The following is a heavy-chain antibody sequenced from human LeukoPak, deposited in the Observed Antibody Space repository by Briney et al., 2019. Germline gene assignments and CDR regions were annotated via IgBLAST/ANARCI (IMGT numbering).Heavy chain of an antibody. D-gene: IGHD3-22*01. Sequence: GGSLRLSCAASGFTFSAYEMNWVRQAPGKGLEWVSYIGSSGSTVYYADSVKGRFTISRDNSKNTLYLQMNSLRAEDTAVYYCARDDYYRGVSGYSDYWGQGTLVTVSS. CDR1: GFTFSAYE. V-gene: IGHV3-48*03. CDR3: ARDDYYRGVSGYSDY. CDR2: IGSSGSTV. J-gene: IGHJ4*02.